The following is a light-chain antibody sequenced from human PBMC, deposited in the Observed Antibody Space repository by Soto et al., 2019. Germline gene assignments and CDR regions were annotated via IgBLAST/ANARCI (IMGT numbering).Light chain of an antibody. V-gene: IGKV2D-29*01. CDR2: EVS. Sequence: DIVMTHNTLYPSVTPGQPPSISCRSSHSLLHSDGKTYFYWYLXKTGQPPQLXIYEVSNRFSGVPDRFSGSESGTELTITIHRLKSEDAEVDEGQQQKQWPITFCQGTRLEIK. CDR1: HSLLHSDGKTY. CDR3: QQQKQWPIT. J-gene: IGKJ5*01.